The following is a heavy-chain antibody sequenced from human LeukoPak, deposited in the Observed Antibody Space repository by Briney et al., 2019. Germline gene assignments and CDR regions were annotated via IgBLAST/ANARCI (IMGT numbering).Heavy chain of an antibody. CDR2: ISGSGGST. D-gene: IGHD6-19*01. V-gene: IGHV3-23*01. CDR3: AKDPLLEYSSGWYPSWFDP. CDR1: GCTFSSYA. Sequence: PGGSLRLSCAASGCTFSSYAMSWVRQAPGKGLEWVSAISGSGGSTYYADSVKGRFTISRDNSKNTLYLQMNSLRAEDTAVYYCAKDPLLEYSSGWYPSWFDPWGQGTLVTVSS. J-gene: IGHJ5*02.